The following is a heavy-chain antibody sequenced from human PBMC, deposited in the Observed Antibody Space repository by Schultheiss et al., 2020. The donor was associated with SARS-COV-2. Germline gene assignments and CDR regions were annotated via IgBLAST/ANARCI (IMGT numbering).Heavy chain of an antibody. D-gene: IGHD4-17*01. CDR1: GYTFTSYG. J-gene: IGHJ3*02. CDR2: ISAYNGNT. Sequence: ASVKVSCKASGYTFTSYGISWVRQAPGQGLEWMGWISAYNGNTNYAQKLQGRVTMTTDTSTSTVYMELSSLRSEDTAVYYCARDLTVTTKGGDAFDIWGHGTMVTVSS. V-gene: IGHV1-18*01. CDR3: ARDLTVTTKGGDAFDI.